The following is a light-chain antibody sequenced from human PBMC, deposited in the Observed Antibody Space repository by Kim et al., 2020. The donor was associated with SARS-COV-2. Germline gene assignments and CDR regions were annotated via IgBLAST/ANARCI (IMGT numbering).Light chain of an antibody. CDR1: QSIGGN. CDR3: QQYGAWPLT. CDR2: GVS. V-gene: IGKV3-15*01. Sequence: EVLMTQSPATLSVSPGERATLSCRASQSIGGNLAWYQQKRGQTPRLLIYGVSTRDTGIPDRFSGSGSGAEFTLTISSLQSEDSAMYFCQQYGAWPLTFGGGTKVDIK. J-gene: IGKJ4*01.